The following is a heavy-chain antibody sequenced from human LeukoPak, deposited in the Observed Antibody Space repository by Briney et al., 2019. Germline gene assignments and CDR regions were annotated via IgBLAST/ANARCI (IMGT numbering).Heavy chain of an antibody. D-gene: IGHD3-10*01. V-gene: IGHV1-18*01. CDR2: ISPYNGNT. Sequence: ASVKVSCKASGYTFTSYGISWVRQAPGQGLEWMGWISPYNGNTNYAQKLQGRVTVTTDTSTSTAYMELRSLRSDDTAVYYCARDRGFGEPEDYWGQGTLVTVSS. CDR3: ARDRGFGEPEDY. CDR1: GYTFTSYG. J-gene: IGHJ4*02.